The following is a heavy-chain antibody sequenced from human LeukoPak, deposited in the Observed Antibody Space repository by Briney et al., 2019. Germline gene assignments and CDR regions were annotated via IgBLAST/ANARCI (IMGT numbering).Heavy chain of an antibody. CDR1: GYTFTGYY. J-gene: IGHJ3*02. CDR2: INPSGGST. D-gene: IGHD2-2*01. Sequence: GASVKVSCKASGYTFTGYYMHWVRQAPGQGLEWMGIINPSGGSTSYAQKFQGRVTMTRDTSTSTVYMELSSLRSEDTAVYYCASGEYCSSTSCSPRIDAFDIWGQGTMVTVSS. CDR3: ASGEYCSSTSCSPRIDAFDI. V-gene: IGHV1-46*01.